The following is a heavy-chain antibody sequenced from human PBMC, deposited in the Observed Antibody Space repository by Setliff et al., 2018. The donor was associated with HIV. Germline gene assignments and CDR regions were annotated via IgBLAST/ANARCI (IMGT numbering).Heavy chain of an antibody. J-gene: IGHJ4*02. V-gene: IGHV3-7*01. D-gene: IGHD1-26*01. CDR1: GFTFSTYW. Sequence: GSLRLSCAASGFTFSTYWMIWVRQAPGKGLEWVAKIKQDGSEEYYVDSVKGRFTIPRDNAKNSVDLQMNSRRVEDTAMYYCTKDHLSRWASDCWGQGTLVTVSS. CDR2: IKQDGSEE. CDR3: TKDHLSRWASDC.